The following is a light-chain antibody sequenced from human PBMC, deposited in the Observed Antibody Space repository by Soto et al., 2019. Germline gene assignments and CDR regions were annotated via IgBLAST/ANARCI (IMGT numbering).Light chain of an antibody. V-gene: IGLV1-40*01. CDR2: GDS. CDR3: AAWDDSLRGPV. CDR1: SSNIGAGYD. J-gene: IGLJ2*01. Sequence: QPVLTQPPSVSGAPGQRVTIPCTGSSSNIGAGYDVHWYQQLPGTAPKLLVYGDSNRPSGVPDRFSGSKSGTSASLAITGLQAEDEADYYCAAWDDSLRGPVFGGGTKVTVL.